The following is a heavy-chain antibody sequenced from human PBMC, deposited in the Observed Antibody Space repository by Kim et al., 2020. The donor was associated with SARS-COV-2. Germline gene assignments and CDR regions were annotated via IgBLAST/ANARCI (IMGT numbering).Heavy chain of an antibody. D-gene: IGHD3-22*01. Sequence: ASVKVSCKASGYTFTSYYMHWVRQAPGQGLEWMGIINPSGGSTSYAQKFQGRVTMTRDTSTSTVYMELSSLRSEDTAVYYCARDMSAYYYDSSGYYNGMDVWGQGTTVTVSS. V-gene: IGHV1-46*01. CDR1: GYTFTSYY. J-gene: IGHJ6*02. CDR2: INPSGGST. CDR3: ARDMSAYYYDSSGYYNGMDV.